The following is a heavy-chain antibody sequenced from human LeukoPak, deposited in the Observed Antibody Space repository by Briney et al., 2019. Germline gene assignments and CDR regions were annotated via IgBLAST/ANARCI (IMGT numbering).Heavy chain of an antibody. CDR3: ARRYGRGNFDY. CDR2: IYYSGST. J-gene: IGHJ4*02. V-gene: IGHV4-39*01. D-gene: IGHD3-16*01. Sequence: PSETLSLTCTVSGGSISSSSYYWGWIRQPPGKGLEWIGSIYYSGSTYYNPSLKSRVTISVDTSKNQFSLKLSSVTAADTAVYYCARRYGRGNFDYWGQGTLVTVSS. CDR1: GGSISSSSYY.